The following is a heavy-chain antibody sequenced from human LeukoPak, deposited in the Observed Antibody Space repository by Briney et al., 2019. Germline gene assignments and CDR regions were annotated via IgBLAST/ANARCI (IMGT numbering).Heavy chain of an antibody. CDR1: GFTFSSYG. J-gene: IGHJ4*02. D-gene: IGHD2-2*01. CDR3: AKDIVEPPPAAIGY. Sequence: GGSLRLSCAASGFTFSSYGMHWVRQAPGKGLEWVAFIPYDGSNKYYADSVKGRFTISRDNSKNTLYLQMNSLRAEDTAVYYCAKDIVEPPPAAIGYWGQGTLVTVSS. CDR2: IPYDGSNK. V-gene: IGHV3-30*02.